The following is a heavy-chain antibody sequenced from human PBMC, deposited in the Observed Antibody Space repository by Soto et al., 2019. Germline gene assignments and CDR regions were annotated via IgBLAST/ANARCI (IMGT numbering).Heavy chain of an antibody. J-gene: IGHJ3*02. CDR3: ARHIRGYYYDSSGSLSYDAFVI. Sequence: GASVKVSCKASGYTFTSYFMHWVRQAPGQGLEWMGWISAYNGNTNYAQKLQGRVTMTTDTSTSTAYMELRSLRSDDTAVYYCARHIRGYYYDSSGSLSYDAFVIWG. D-gene: IGHD3-22*01. CDR2: ISAYNGNT. V-gene: IGHV1-18*04. CDR1: GYTFTSYF.